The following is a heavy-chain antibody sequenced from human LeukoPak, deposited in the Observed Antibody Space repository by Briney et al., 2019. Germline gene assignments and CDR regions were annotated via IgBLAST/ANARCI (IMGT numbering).Heavy chain of an antibody. CDR3: AKVVIAAAGTNYYYYMDV. J-gene: IGHJ6*03. CDR2: IYYSGST. V-gene: IGHV4-59*01. D-gene: IGHD6-13*01. Sequence: SETLSLTCTVSGGSISSYYWSWIRQPPGKGLEWIGYIYYSGSTNYNPSLTSRVTISVDTSKNQFSLKLSSVTAADTAVYYCAKVVIAAAGTNYYYYMDVWGKGTTVTVSS. CDR1: GGSISSYY.